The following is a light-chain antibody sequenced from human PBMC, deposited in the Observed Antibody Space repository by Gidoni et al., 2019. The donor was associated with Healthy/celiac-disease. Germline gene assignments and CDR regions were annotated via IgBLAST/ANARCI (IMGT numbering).Light chain of an antibody. CDR2: AAS. Sequence: DIQLTPSPSSLSASVGDRVTITCRASQSISSYLNWYQQKPGKAPKLLIYAASSVQSGVPSRFSGSGSGTDFTLTISSLQPEDFATYYWQQSYRRKTFGQGTKVEIK. CDR3: QQSYRRKT. J-gene: IGKJ1*01. CDR1: QSISSY. V-gene: IGKV1-39*01.